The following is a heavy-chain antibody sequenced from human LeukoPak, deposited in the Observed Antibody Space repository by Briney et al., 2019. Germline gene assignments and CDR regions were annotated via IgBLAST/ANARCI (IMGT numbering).Heavy chain of an antibody. CDR2: ISRGSGTI. D-gene: IGHD6-13*01. CDR3: AREGDSRSDFDY. CDR1: GSTFSSYN. V-gene: IGHV3-48*04. J-gene: IGHJ4*02. Sequence: QPGGSLRLSCTASGSTFSSYNINWVRQAPWKGLEWVSYISRGSGTIYYADSVKGRFTISRDNAKNSLYLQMNSLRGEDTAVYYCAREGDSRSDFDYWGQGTLVTVSS.